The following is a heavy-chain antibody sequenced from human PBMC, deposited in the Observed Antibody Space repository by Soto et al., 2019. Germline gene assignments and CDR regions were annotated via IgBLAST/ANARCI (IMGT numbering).Heavy chain of an antibody. Sequence: SVKVSCKAYGGIFSSYAFSWVRQAPGEGLEWMGGIIPISDTANYAQRFQDRVTITADKSTSTAYMELNSLRSEDTAIYYCARDRPYCTSTGCYFVYYYGMDVWGQGTTVTVSS. V-gene: IGHV1-69*06. CDR1: GGIFSSYA. CDR3: ARDRPYCTSTGCYFVYYYGMDV. J-gene: IGHJ6*02. D-gene: IGHD2-2*01. CDR2: IIPISDTA.